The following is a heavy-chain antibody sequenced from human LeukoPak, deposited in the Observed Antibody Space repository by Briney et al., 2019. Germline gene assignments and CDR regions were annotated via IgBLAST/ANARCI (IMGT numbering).Heavy chain of an antibody. CDR1: GGSISSGDYY. CDR2: IYYSGST. J-gene: IGHJ4*02. V-gene: IGHV4-30-4*01. CDR3: ARIDWGLTALGY. Sequence: PSQTLSLTCTVSGGSISSGDYYWSWIRQPSGKGLEWIGYIYYSGSTYYNPSLKSRVTISVDTSKNQFSLKLSSVTAADTAVYYCARIDWGLTALGYWGQGTLVTVSS. D-gene: IGHD2-21*02.